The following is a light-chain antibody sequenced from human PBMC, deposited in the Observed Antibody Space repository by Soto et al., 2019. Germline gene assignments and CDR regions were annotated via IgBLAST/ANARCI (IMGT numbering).Light chain of an antibody. CDR2: AAS. V-gene: IGKV1-17*01. Sequence: DIQMTQSQSSLSASVGARVTITGRASQDIRNYLCWYQQKQGKAPKRLIYAASSLQSGVPSRFSGSGAGPEFKLTISSLQPEAYATYYCLQHNSCPLTFGGGTKVEI. CDR1: QDIRNY. J-gene: IGKJ4*01. CDR3: LQHNSCPLT.